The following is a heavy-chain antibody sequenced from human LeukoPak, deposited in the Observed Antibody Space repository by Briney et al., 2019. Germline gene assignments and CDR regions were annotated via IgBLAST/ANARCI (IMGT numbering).Heavy chain of an antibody. CDR2: MSPSNGYA. Sequence: ASVKVSCKASGYTFTSYDINWVRQATGQGLEGMGYMSPSNGYAEFGQRFQGRVTMTRNTSTSTAYMELSSLRSEDTAVYYCARVTSGARYNWFDAWGPGTLVTVSS. CDR3: ARVTSGARYNWFDA. CDR1: GYTFTSYD. J-gene: IGHJ5*02. D-gene: IGHD1-26*01. V-gene: IGHV1-8*01.